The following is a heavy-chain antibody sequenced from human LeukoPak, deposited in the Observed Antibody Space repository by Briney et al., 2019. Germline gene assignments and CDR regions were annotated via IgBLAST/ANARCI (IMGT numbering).Heavy chain of an antibody. V-gene: IGHV3-33*01. CDR2: IWNDGSYK. CDR1: GFTFSIYG. CDR3: ARAVGPFDY. J-gene: IGHJ4*02. Sequence: PGGSLRLSCAAAGFTFSIYGMHWVRQAPANGLEGGGVIWNDGSYKYYAESVKGRFTISRDNSKDTLYLQMSSVRADDTAVYYCARAVGPFDYWGQGTLVTVSS.